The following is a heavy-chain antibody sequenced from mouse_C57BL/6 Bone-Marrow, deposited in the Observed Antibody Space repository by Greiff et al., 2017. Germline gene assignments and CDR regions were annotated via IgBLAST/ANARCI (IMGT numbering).Heavy chain of an antibody. D-gene: IGHD2-3*01. CDR1: GYAFSSYW. V-gene: IGHV1-80*01. CDR2: IYPGDGDT. J-gene: IGHJ4*01. CDR3: ARTKVYDGYYYYAMDY. Sequence: VQLQQSGASVKISCKASGYAFSSYWMNWVKQRPGKGLEWIGQIYPGDGDTNYNGKFKGKATLTADKSSSTAYMQLSSLTSEDSAVYFCARTKVYDGYYYYAMDYWGQGTSVTVSS.